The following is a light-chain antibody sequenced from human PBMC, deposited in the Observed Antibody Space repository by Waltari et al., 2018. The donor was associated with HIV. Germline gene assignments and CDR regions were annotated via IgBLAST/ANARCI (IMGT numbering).Light chain of an antibody. CDR2: GNR. Sequence: QSVLTQPPSASGTPGQRVTISCSGSNSNLGSNTVNWYQQLPGTAPKLLIYGNRQRPSGVPDRLSGSKSGTSASLAISGLQSDDEAHYYCAAWDDSLSVYVFATGTKVTVL. CDR1: NSNLGSNT. J-gene: IGLJ1*01. V-gene: IGLV1-44*01. CDR3: AAWDDSLSVYV.